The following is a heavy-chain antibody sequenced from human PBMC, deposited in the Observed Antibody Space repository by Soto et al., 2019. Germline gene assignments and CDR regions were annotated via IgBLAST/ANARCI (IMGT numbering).Heavy chain of an antibody. CDR3: AKPLWDSYGYYY. Sequence: EVQLLESGGGLVQPGGSLRLSCAASGFTFSSYAMSWVRQAPGKGLEWVSAISGSGGSTYYADSVKGRFTISRDNSKNTLYRQMNSLRAEDTAVYYCAKPLWDSYGYYYWGQGTLVTVSS. CDR1: GFTFSSYA. V-gene: IGHV3-23*01. D-gene: IGHD5-18*01. J-gene: IGHJ4*02. CDR2: ISGSGGST.